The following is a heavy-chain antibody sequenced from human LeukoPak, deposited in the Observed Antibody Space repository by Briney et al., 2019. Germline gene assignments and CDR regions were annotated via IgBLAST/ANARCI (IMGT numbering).Heavy chain of an antibody. CDR2: INHSGST. CDR3: ARDRAVGAWAFDP. D-gene: IGHD1-26*01. Sequence: SETLSLTCAVYGGSFSGYYWSWIRQPPGKGLEWIGEINHSGSTNYNPSLKSRVTISVDTSKNQFSLKLSSVTAADTAVYYCARDRAVGAWAFDPWGQGTLVTVSS. J-gene: IGHJ5*02. CDR1: GGSFSGYY. V-gene: IGHV4-34*01.